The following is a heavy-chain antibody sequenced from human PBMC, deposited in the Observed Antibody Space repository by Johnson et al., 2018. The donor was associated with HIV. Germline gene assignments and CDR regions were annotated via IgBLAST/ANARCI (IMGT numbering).Heavy chain of an antibody. CDR1: GFTFSSNY. CDR2: INVDGREK. D-gene: IGHD3-22*01. CDR3: ARDLVDAVIVVFGAFDI. J-gene: IGHJ3*02. Sequence: VQLVESGGGVVRPGGSLRLSCAASGFTFSSNYMSWVRHAPGKGLEWVANINVDGREKYYVDSVEGRFTISRDNAKNSLYLQMNSLRAEDTALYYCARDLVDAVIVVFGAFDIWGQGTMVTVSS. V-gene: IGHV3-7*03.